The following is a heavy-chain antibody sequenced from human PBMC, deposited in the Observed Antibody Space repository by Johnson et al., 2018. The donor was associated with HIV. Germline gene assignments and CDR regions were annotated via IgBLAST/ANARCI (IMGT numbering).Heavy chain of an antibody. Sequence: QVHLVESGGGVVQPGRSLRLSCAASGFTFSRYAIHWVRQAPGRGLEWVAIISYDGRNKYYADSVKGRFIISRDNSKNTLYLQMNSLTIEDTAVFYCAKTRIGGILDAFDLWGQGTMVIVS. J-gene: IGHJ3*01. CDR1: GFTFSRYA. D-gene: IGHD1-14*01. CDR3: AKTRIGGILDAFDL. CDR2: ISYDGRNK. V-gene: IGHV3-30-3*02.